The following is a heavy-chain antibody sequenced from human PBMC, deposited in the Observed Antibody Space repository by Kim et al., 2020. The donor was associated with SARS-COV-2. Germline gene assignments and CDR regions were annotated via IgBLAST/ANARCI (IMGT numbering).Heavy chain of an antibody. Sequence: GGSLRLSCAASGFTFSNAWMSWIRQGPGKGLEWVARIKSKVDGETIDYAAPVKGRFTISRDDSKNMLYLQMNSLKTEDTGIFYCNTGGYFYDYWGQGTLVTVSS. V-gene: IGHV3-15*01. CDR2: IKSKVDGETI. CDR1: GFTFSNAW. D-gene: IGHD5-18*01. CDR3: NTGGYFYDY. J-gene: IGHJ4*02.